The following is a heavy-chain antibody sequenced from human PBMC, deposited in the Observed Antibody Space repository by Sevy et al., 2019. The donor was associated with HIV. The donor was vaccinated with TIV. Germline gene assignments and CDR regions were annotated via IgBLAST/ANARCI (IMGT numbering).Heavy chain of an antibody. V-gene: IGHV4-61*01. D-gene: IGHD1-26*01. CDR1: GGSVSSGSYY. Sequence: SETLSLTCTVSGGSVSSGSYYWSWIRQPPGKGLEWIGYIYYSGSTNYYPSLKSRVTISVDASKNQFSLKLSSVTAADTAVYYCARDRSGSYHPHFDYWGQGTLVTVSS. CDR3: ARDRSGSYHPHFDY. CDR2: IYYSGST. J-gene: IGHJ4*02.